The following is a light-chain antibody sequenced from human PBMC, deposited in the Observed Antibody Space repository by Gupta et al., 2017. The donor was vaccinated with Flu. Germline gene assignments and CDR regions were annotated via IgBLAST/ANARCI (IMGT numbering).Light chain of an antibody. CDR2: KTS. CDR1: QTISWW. CDR3: QRYNTYSSWT. J-gene: IGKJ1*01. Sequence: ASIGDRVTITCRASQTISWWLAWYQQKPGKAHRLLIHKTSNLESGVPSRFSGNGSRTEFTLTISSLQADDFGTYYCQRYNTYSSWTFGQGTKVE. V-gene: IGKV1-5*03.